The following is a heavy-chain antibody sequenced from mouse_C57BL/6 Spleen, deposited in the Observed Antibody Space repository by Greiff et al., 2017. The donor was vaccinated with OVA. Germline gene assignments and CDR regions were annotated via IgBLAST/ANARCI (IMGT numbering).Heavy chain of an antibody. CDR1: GFTFSDYG. V-gene: IGHV5-17*01. Sequence: EVKLVESGGGLVKPGGSLKLSCAASGFTFSDYGMHWVRQAPEKGLEWVAYISSGSRTIYYADTVKGRFTISRDNAKNTLFLQMTSLRSEDTAMYYCAREGDGYYRGYFDVWGTGTTVTVSS. D-gene: IGHD2-3*01. CDR3: AREGDGYYRGYFDV. CDR2: ISSGSRTI. J-gene: IGHJ1*03.